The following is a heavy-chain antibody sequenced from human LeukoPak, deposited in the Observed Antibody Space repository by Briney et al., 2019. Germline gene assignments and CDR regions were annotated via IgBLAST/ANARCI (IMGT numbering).Heavy chain of an antibody. CDR2: IIPILGIA. V-gene: IGHV1-69*04. Sequence: GSSVKVSCKASGGTFSSYTISWVRQAPGQGLGWMGRIIPILGIANYAQKFQGRVTITTDKSTSTAYMELSSLRSEDTAVYYCARDNGYYGSGSYYNTWGQGTLVTVSS. CDR1: GGTFSSYT. J-gene: IGHJ5*02. CDR3: ARDNGYYGSGSYYNT. D-gene: IGHD3-10*01.